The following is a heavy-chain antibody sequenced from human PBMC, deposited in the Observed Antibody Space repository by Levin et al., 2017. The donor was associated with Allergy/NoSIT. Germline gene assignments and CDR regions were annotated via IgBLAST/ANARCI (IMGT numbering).Heavy chain of an antibody. CDR1: GFIFDKYA. CDR2: LTGSGGTA. D-gene: IGHD6-19*01. J-gene: IGHJ4*02. CDR3: ATHLPTSVAGTYAF. V-gene: IGHV3-23*01. Sequence: ASVKVSCSGSGFIFDKYAMTWVRQAPGKGLEWVSQLTGSGGTAFYADSVKGRFTISRDNTERTLYLQMNSLRDEDTAVYYCATHLPTSVAGTYAFWGQGTLVTVSS.